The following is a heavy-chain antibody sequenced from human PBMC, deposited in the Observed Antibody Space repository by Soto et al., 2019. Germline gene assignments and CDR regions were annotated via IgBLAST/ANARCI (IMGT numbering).Heavy chain of an antibody. CDR2: IIPIFGTA. CDR3: ARYIPSHDYRPWGYYYYGMDV. V-gene: IGHV1-69*12. D-gene: IGHD4-17*01. J-gene: IGHJ6*02. CDR1: GGTFSSYA. Sequence: QVQLVQSGAEVKKPGSSVKVSCKASGGTFSSYAISWVRQAPGQGLEWMGGIIPIFGTANYAQKFQGRVTITADESTSTAYMELSRLRYGDTAVYYCARYIPSHDYRPWGYYYYGMDVWGQGSTVTVSS.